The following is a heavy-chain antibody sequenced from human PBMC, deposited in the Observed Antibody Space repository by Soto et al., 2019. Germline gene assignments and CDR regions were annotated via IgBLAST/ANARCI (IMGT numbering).Heavy chain of an antibody. Sequence: QITLKESGPPLVKPTQTLTLTRTFSGFSLSTSGVGVGWIRQPPGKALEWLALIYWDDDKRYSPSLKSRLTITKDTSKNQVVLTMTNMDPVDTATYYCAHRRESGYSGYDTFYFDYWGQGTLVTVSS. J-gene: IGHJ4*02. V-gene: IGHV2-5*02. CDR3: AHRRESGYSGYDTFYFDY. D-gene: IGHD5-12*01. CDR2: IYWDDDK. CDR1: GFSLSTSGVG.